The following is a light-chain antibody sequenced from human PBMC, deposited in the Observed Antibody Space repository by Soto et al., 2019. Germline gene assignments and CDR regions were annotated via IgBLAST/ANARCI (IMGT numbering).Light chain of an antibody. CDR2: GNS. CDR1: TSNIGAGYD. Sequence: QSVLTQPPSVSGAPGQRVTISCTGSTSNIGAGYDVHWYQQLPGTPPKLLIYGNSNRPSGVPDRFSGSKSGTSASLAITGLQAEDEADYYCQSYDSSLSGSYVVFGGGTKLTVL. J-gene: IGLJ2*01. CDR3: QSYDSSLSGSYVV. V-gene: IGLV1-40*01.